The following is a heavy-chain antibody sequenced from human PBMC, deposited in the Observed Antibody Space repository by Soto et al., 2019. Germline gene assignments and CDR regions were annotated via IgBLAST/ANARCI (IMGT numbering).Heavy chain of an antibody. CDR2: ISGSGGST. D-gene: IGHD6-19*01. J-gene: IGHJ4*02. CDR1: GFPLSNFA. Sequence: GRCLKLSCAASGFPLSNFAMNWVRQAPGKGLEWVSVISGSGGSTYYADSVKGRFTISRDNSKNTLYLQMNSLRAEDTAVYYCARRSSGWYFDYWGQGT. V-gene: IGHV3-23*01. CDR3: ARRSSGWYFDY.